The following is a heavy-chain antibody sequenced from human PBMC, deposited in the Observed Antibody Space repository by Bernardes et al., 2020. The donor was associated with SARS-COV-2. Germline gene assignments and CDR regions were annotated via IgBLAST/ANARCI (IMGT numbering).Heavy chain of an antibody. Sequence: SETLSLTCTVSGGSISSRNYYWGWIRQPPGTGLEWIGSIYSSGSSYYNPSLQSRVSESMDTSKNQFSLRLSFVTAADTAVYYCAGSSCGIDCYIGGLRSWDYGMDVWGQGTTVTVSS. CDR2: IYSSGSS. J-gene: IGHJ6*02. CDR1: GGSISSRNYY. V-gene: IGHV4-39*01. D-gene: IGHD2-21*02. CDR3: AGSSCGIDCYIGGLRSWDYGMDV.